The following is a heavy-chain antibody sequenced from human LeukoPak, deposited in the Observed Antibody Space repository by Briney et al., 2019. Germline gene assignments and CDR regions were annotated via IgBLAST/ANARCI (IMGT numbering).Heavy chain of an antibody. CDR2: IYYSGST. Sequence: SETLPLTCTVSGGSISSGGYYWSWIRQHPGKGLEWIGYIYYSGSTYYNPSLKSRVTISVDTSKNQFSLKLSSVTAADTAVYYCAKGSGGSCYSPADYWGQGTLVTVSS. J-gene: IGHJ4*02. CDR1: GGSISSGGYY. V-gene: IGHV4-31*03. CDR3: AKGSGGSCYSPADY. D-gene: IGHD2-15*01.